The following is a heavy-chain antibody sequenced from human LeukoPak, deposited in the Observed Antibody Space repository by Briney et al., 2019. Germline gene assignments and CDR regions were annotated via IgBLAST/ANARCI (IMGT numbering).Heavy chain of an antibody. D-gene: IGHD5-24*01. CDR3: ARGPPRYRMRNGYNYFGY. CDR2: LYYSGTT. J-gene: IGHJ4*02. Sequence: SETLSLTCTVSGGSISSYYWSWIRQPPGKGLEWIGNLYYSGTTNYNPSLKSRVTMSVDTSKNQFSLKLSSVTAADTAVYYCARGPPRYRMRNGYNYFGYWGQGTLVTVSS. CDR1: GGSISSYY. V-gene: IGHV4-59*12.